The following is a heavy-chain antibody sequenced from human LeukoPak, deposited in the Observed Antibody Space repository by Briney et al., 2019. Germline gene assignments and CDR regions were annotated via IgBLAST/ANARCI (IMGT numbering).Heavy chain of an antibody. J-gene: IGHJ4*02. CDR3: ARHSARGYNYIDF. CDR2: IHATGST. CDR1: GGSVKTYY. Sequence: PSETLSLTCAASGGSVKTYYWSWIRQSPERGLQWIGFIHATGSTNTFPSLKSRVTISLDTSTNQFSLRLKSVTAADTAVYYCARHSARGYNYIDFWGRGTLVTVSS. D-gene: IGHD5-24*01. V-gene: IGHV4-4*08.